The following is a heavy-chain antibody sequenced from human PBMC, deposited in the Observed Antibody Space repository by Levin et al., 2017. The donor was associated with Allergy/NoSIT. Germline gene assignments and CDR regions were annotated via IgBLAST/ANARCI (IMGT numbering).Heavy chain of an antibody. D-gene: IGHD6-19*01. CDR2: IHYTGST. J-gene: IGHJ1*01. Sequence: PSETLSLTCTVSGGSISTSYYWGWIRQPPGKGLEWIGSIHYTGSTYYNPSLQSRVTISVDTSKNQFSLKLNSVTAADTAVFYCARGQGEQWLVFQHWGQGTLVTVSS. CDR1: GGSISTSYY. CDR3: ARGQGEQWLVFQH. V-gene: IGHV4-39*07.